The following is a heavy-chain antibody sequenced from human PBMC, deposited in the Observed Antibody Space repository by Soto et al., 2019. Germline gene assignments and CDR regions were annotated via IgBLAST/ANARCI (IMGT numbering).Heavy chain of an antibody. J-gene: IGHJ4*02. V-gene: IGHV1-8*01. CDR3: ARGRGFKLVRG. CDR2: MNPSSGHA. CDR1: GYTFSSYD. Sequence: QVQLVQSGAEVKKPGASVKVSCKASGYTFSSYDINWVRQATGQGLEWMGWMNPSSGHAGYAQKFQGRVTMTRDTAISTAYMELSSLKSEDTAFYFCARGRGFKLVRGWGQGTLVTVSS. D-gene: IGHD3-10*01.